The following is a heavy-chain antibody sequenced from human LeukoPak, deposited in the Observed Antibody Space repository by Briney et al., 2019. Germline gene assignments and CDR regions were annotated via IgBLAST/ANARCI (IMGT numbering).Heavy chain of an antibody. CDR2: IKQDGSEK. Sequence: GGSLRLSCAASGFTFSSYWMSWVRQAPGKGVEWVANIKQDGSEKYYVDSVKGRFTISRDNAKNSLYLQMNSLRAEDTAVYYCARVRITMVRGVALDYWGQGTLVTVSS. CDR1: GFTFSSYW. CDR3: ARVRITMVRGVALDY. D-gene: IGHD3-10*01. V-gene: IGHV3-7*03. J-gene: IGHJ4*02.